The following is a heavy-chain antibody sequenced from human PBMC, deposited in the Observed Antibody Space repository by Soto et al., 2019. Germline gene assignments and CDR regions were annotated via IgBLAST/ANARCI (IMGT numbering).Heavy chain of an antibody. D-gene: IGHD3-16*01. CDR2: IFSGGST. J-gene: IGHJ6*02. Sequence: GGSLRLSCAASGFTVSSNYMSWVRQAPGKGLEWVSVIFSGGSTYYADSVKGRFTISRDNSKNTLYLQMNSLRAEDTAVYYCARDGGVAAQGKRYYYYGMDVWGQGTTVTVSS. CDR3: ARDGGVAAQGKRYYYYGMDV. CDR1: GFTVSSNY. V-gene: IGHV3-53*01.